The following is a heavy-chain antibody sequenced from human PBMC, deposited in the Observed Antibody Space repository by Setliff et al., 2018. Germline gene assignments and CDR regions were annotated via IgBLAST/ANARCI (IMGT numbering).Heavy chain of an antibody. CDR2: IKQDGSEK. CDR1: GLTFSSYW. Sequence: PGGSLRLSCAASGLTFSSYWMSWVRQAPGKGLEWVANIKQDGSEKYYVDSVKGRFTISRDNARNSVYLQMNSLRAEDAAVYYCATSDWYAAFDHWGQGTLVTVSS. V-gene: IGHV3-7*01. J-gene: IGHJ4*02. CDR3: ATSDWYAAFDH. D-gene: IGHD6-19*01.